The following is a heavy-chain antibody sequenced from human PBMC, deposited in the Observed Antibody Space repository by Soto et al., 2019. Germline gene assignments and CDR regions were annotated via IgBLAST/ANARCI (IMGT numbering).Heavy chain of an antibody. D-gene: IGHD4-17*01. V-gene: IGHV3-74*01. CDR3: VRVAYGDLGG. J-gene: IGHJ4*02. CDR1: VFTFSSYW. CDR2: IKSDGSDT. Sequence: EVQLVESGGGLVQPGGSLRLSCAASVFTFSSYWMHWVRQAPGKGLVWVSRIKSDGSDTSYADSVKGRFTISRDNAKNTLYLQMSSLRAEDTAVYYCVRVAYGDLGGWGQGTLVTVSS.